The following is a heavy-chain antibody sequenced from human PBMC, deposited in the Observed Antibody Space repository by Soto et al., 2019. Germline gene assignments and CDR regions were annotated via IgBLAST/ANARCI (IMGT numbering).Heavy chain of an antibody. CDR2: ISGYNGDT. CDR3: AKNGQPPYYYYGLDV. J-gene: IGHJ6*02. D-gene: IGHD2-8*01. Sequence: QGQLVQSGGEVKKPGASVKVSCKASGYTFSRYGISWVRQAPGQGLEWMGWISGYNGDTNYAQKCQGRGTXNXXXSXXTAYMELRGLTSDDTAIYYCAKNGQPPYYYYGLDVWGQGTTVTVSS. CDR1: GYTFSRYG. V-gene: IGHV1-18*01.